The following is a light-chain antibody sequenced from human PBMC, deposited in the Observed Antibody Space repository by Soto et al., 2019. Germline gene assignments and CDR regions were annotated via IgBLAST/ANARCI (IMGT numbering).Light chain of an antibody. CDR1: SSDVGGYNY. CDR2: EVS. Sequence: QAVLTQPASVTGSPGQSITISCTGTSSDVGGYNYVSWYQQHPGKAPKLMIYEVSHRPSGVSNRFSGSKFGNKASLTISGLQAEDEADYYCSSFTSSSTLVFGGGTKLTVL. J-gene: IGLJ2*01. V-gene: IGLV2-14*01. CDR3: SSFTSSSTLV.